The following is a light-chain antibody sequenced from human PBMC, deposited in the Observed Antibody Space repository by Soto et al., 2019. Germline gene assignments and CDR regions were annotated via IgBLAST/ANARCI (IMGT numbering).Light chain of an antibody. Sequence: QSVLTQPPSASGTPGQRVTISCSGSTSNIGSNTVNWYQHLPGTAPKLLIVGNNHRPSGVPDRFSGSKSGTSASLAISGLQSEDEADYYCAAWDDSLNAYVFGTGTKVTVL. J-gene: IGLJ1*01. V-gene: IGLV1-44*01. CDR1: TSNIGSNT. CDR3: AAWDDSLNAYV. CDR2: GNN.